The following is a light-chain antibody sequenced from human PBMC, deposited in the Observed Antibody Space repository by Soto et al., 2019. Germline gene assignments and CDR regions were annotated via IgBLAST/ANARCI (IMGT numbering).Light chain of an antibody. CDR3: QHRYGFT. V-gene: IGKV3-11*01. CDR1: QSVGSY. J-gene: IGKJ3*01. CDR2: DAS. Sequence: EIVLTQSPATLSLSPGERATLSCRASQSVGSYLAWYQHRPGQAPRLLVHDASYRATGIPARFSGSGSGTDFTLTISSLEPEDFAVYYCQHRYGFTFGPGTKVEI.